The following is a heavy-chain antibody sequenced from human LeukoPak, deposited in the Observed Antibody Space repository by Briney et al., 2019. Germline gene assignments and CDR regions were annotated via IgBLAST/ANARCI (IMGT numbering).Heavy chain of an antibody. CDR1: GYTFTSYG. V-gene: IGHV1-18*01. D-gene: IGHD2-2*01. Sequence: ASVKVSFKASGYTFTSYGISWVRQAPGQGVEWMGWISAYNGNTNYAQKLQGRVTMTTDTSTSTAYMELRSLRSDDTAVYYCARVVVPAAEYYYYYYMDVWGKGTTVTVSS. J-gene: IGHJ6*03. CDR3: ARVVVPAAEYYYYYYMDV. CDR2: ISAYNGNT.